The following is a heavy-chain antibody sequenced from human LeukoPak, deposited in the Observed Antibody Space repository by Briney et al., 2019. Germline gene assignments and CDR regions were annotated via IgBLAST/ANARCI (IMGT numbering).Heavy chain of an antibody. CDR3: ARHFLVFQFLEWLPNYFDY. D-gene: IGHD3-3*01. V-gene: IGHV4-39*01. J-gene: IGHJ4*02. Sequence: PSETLSLTCTVSGGSISSSSYYWGWIRQPPGKGLEWIGSIYYSGSIYYNPSLKSRVIISVDTSKNQFSLKLSSVTAADTAVYYCARHFLVFQFLEWLPNYFDYWGQGTLVTVSS. CDR2: IYYSGSI. CDR1: GGSISSSSYY.